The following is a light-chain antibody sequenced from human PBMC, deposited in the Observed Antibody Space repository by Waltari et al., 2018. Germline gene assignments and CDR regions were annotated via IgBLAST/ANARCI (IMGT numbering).Light chain of an antibody. CDR1: SSDVGAYNY. CDR3: SSYTSSSTYV. CDR2: EVS. J-gene: IGLJ1*01. Sequence: QSALTQPASVSGSPGQPITISCTGTSSDVGAYNYVSWYQQHPGKVPKLMIYEVSNRPSGVSNRFSGSKSGNTASLTISGLQAEDEADYYCSSYTSSSTYVFGTGTSVTVL. V-gene: IGLV2-14*01.